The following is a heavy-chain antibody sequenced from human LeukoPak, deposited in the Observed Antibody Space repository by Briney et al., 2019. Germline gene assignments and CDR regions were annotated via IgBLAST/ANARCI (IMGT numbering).Heavy chain of an antibody. D-gene: IGHD1-26*01. CDR3: ARGPGIVGATVYYYYYGMDV. Sequence: GASVKVSCKASGYTFTSYGISWVRQAPGQGLEWMGWISAYNGNTNYAQKLQGRVTMTTDTSTSTAYMELRSLRSDDTAVYYCARGPGIVGATVYYYYYGMDVWGKGTTVTVSS. J-gene: IGHJ6*04. CDR1: GYTFTSYG. CDR2: ISAYNGNT. V-gene: IGHV1-18*01.